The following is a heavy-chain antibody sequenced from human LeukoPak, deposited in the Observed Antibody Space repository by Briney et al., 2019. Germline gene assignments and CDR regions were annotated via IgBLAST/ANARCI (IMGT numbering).Heavy chain of an antibody. CDR3: AKTGNPATGDY. D-gene: IGHD1-1*01. CDR2: IYSGGST. Sequence: GGSLRLSCAASGFTFSDYYMSWVRQAPGKGLEWVSVIYSGGSTYYADSVKGRFTISRDNSKNTLYLQMNSLRAEDTAVYYCAKTGNPATGDYWGQGTLVTVSS. J-gene: IGHJ4*02. V-gene: IGHV3-53*01. CDR1: GFTFSDYY.